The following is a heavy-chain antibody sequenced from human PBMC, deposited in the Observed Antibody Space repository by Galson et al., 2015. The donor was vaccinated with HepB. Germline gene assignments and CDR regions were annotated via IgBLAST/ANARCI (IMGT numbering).Heavy chain of an antibody. Sequence: SLRLSCAVSGFTFGDYAMSWVRQAPGKGLEWVGVIRSKAYGGTTEYAASVKGRFTISRDDSKSIAYLQMNSLKTEDTAVYYCTRVMVVVIPDFWGQGTLVTVSS. CDR3: TRVMVVVIPDF. J-gene: IGHJ4*02. D-gene: IGHD3-22*01. CDR1: GFTFGDYA. CDR2: IRSKAYGGTT. V-gene: IGHV3-49*04.